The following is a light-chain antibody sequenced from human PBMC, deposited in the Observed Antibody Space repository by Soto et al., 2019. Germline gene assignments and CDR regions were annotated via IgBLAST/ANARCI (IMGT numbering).Light chain of an antibody. V-gene: IGKV3-15*01. CDR2: GAT. CDR3: QQYNNLLRT. J-gene: IGKJ1*01. Sequence: EIVCTQSPGTLSLSQGERATLSCRASQSVSILLAWYQQKPGQAPRLLIHGATTRATGIPVRFSGSGSGTEFTLTISSLQSEDFAVYYCQQYNNLLRTFGQGTKVDIK. CDR1: QSVSIL.